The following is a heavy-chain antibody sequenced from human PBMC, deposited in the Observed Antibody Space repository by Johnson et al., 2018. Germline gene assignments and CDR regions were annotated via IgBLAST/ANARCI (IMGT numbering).Heavy chain of an antibody. Sequence: QVQLQESGPGLVKPSETLSLTCTVSGGSISSYYWSWIRQPPGKGLEWIGYIYYSGSTNYNPSLKSRVTISVDTSKNQFSLKLSSVTAADTAVYYCARDPMYYYGSGSYSMGAFDIWGQGTMVTVSS. CDR3: ARDPMYYYGSGSYSMGAFDI. J-gene: IGHJ3*02. CDR2: IYYSGST. D-gene: IGHD3-10*01. CDR1: GGSISSYY. V-gene: IGHV4-59*01.